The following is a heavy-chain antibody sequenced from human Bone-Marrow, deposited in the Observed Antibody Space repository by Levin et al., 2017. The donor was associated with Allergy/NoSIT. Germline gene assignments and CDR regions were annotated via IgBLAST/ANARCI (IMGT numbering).Heavy chain of an antibody. D-gene: IGHD3-3*01. V-gene: IGHV1-3*01. CDR2: INAGNGNT. CDR1: GYTFKTHA. Sequence: GESLKISCKASGYTFKTHATHWVRQAPGQRLEWMGWINAGNGNTKYSQKFQGRVTIARDTSASTVYLELSSLRSEDTAVYYCARAGDYDFWSGYYPQTLDYWGRGTLVTVSS. J-gene: IGHJ4*02. CDR3: ARAGDYDFWSGYYPQTLDY.